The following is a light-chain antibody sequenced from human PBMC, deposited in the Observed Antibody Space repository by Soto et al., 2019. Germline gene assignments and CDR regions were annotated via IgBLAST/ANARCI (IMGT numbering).Light chain of an antibody. J-gene: IGKJ5*01. CDR2: DAS. CDR1: QSVSSY. Sequence: EIVVTQSPATLSLSPGERATLSCRASQSVSSYLAWYQQKPGQAPRLLIYDASNRATGIPARFSGSGSGTDFTLTISSLEPEDFAVYYCQLRTNWPPRITFGQGTRLEIK. CDR3: QLRTNWPPRIT. V-gene: IGKV3-11*01.